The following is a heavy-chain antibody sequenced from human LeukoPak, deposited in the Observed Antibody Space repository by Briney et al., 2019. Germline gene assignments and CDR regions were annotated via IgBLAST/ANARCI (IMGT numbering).Heavy chain of an antibody. J-gene: IGHJ4*02. D-gene: IGHD1-1*01. CDR1: GFTFSSYW. V-gene: IGHV3-7*03. CDR3: ARDALADYFDY. Sequence: GGSLRLSCAASGFTFSSYWMSWVRQAPGKGLEWVANIKQDGSEKYYVDSVKGRFTISRDNAKNSLYLQMNSLRAEDTAVYYRARDALADYFDYWGQGTLVTVSS. CDR2: IKQDGSEK.